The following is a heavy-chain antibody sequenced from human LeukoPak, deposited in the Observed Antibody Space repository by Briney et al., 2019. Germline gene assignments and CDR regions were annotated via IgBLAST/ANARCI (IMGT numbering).Heavy chain of an antibody. CDR2: MNPNSGNT. CDR3: ARALRPRYYMDV. V-gene: IGHV1-8*03. Sequence: ASVKVSCKASGYTFTSYDINWVRQATGQGLEWMGWMNPNSGNTGYAQKFRGRVTITRNTSISTAYMELSSLRSEDTAVYYCARALRPRYYMDVWGKGTTVTVSS. J-gene: IGHJ6*03. D-gene: IGHD3-16*01. CDR1: GYTFTSYD.